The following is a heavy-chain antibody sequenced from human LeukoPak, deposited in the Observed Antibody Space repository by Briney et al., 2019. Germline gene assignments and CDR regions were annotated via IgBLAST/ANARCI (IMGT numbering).Heavy chain of an antibody. CDR3: ARGTYYYDRTDFDH. D-gene: IGHD3-22*01. V-gene: IGHV3-64*04. CDR2: IVGNGGTT. Sequence: GGSLRLSCSASGFTFSSYAMHWVRQAPGKGLECVAAIVGNGGTTYYADSVKGRFTISRDNSKNTLYLQMDSLRVEDTAVYYCARGTYYYDRTDFDHWGQGTLVTVSS. CDR1: GFTFSSYA. J-gene: IGHJ4*02.